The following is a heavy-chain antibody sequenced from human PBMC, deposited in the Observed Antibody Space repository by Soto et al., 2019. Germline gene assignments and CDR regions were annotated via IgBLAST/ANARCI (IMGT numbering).Heavy chain of an antibody. J-gene: IGHJ4*02. V-gene: IGHV4-39*01. CDR3: ARHEPGGTYFAY. Sequence: QLQLQESGPGLVKPSETLSLTCTVSGGSISSSSYYWGWIRQPPGKGLEWIGSIYYSGSTYYNPSLKSRVPRSVDTSKHQFSRKLSSVTAADAAVYCCARHEPGGTYFAYWGQGTLVTVSS. CDR2: IYYSGST. CDR1: GGSISSSSYY. D-gene: IGHD3-16*01.